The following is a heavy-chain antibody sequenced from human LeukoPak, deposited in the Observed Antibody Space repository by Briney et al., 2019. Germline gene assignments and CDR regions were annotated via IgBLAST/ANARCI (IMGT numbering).Heavy chain of an antibody. Sequence: GGSLRLSCAASGFTFSDVYMSWIRQAPGKGLEWVSYISSSGSSTKYADSVKGRFTISRDNAKNSLYLQMNSLRVEDTAVYYCARLEYYYVSGNYYKLFDYWGQGTLVTVCS. CDR3: ARLEYYYVSGNYYKLFDY. CDR1: GFTFSDVY. CDR2: ISSSGSST. V-gene: IGHV3-11*06. J-gene: IGHJ4*02. D-gene: IGHD3-10*01.